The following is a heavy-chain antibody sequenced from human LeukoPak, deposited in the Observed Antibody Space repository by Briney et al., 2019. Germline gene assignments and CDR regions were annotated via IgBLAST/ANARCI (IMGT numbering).Heavy chain of an antibody. CDR1: GFTFGDYA. CDR3: TRDPLAVAGPDRYYYMDV. J-gene: IGHJ6*03. V-gene: IGHV3-49*04. D-gene: IGHD6-19*01. CDR2: IRSKAYGGTT. Sequence: GGSLRLSCTASGFTFGDYAMSWVRQAPGKGLEWVGFIRSKAYGGTTEYAASVKGRFTISRDDSKSIAYLQMNSLKTEDTAVYYCTRDPLAVAGPDRYYYMDVWGKGTTVTISS.